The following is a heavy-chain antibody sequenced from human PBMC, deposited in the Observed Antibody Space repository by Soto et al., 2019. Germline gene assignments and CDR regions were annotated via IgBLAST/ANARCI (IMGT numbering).Heavy chain of an antibody. CDR2: INPNSGGT. Sequence: ASVKVSCKASGYTFTGYYMHWVRQAPEQGLEWMGWINPNSGGTDYAQKFRGRVTMTRDTSISTAYMELSRLRSDDTAVYYCARDPRRGYSYGLAYWGQGTLVTVSS. D-gene: IGHD5-18*01. CDR1: GYTFTGYY. CDR3: ARDPRRGYSYGLAY. J-gene: IGHJ4*02. V-gene: IGHV1-2*02.